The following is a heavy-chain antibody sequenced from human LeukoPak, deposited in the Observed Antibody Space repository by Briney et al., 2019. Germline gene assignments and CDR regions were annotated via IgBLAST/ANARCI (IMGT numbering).Heavy chain of an antibody. CDR2: ISYDGSNK. Sequence: PGGSLRLSCAASGFTFSSYGMHWVRQAPGKGLEWVAVISYDGSNKYYADSVKGRFTISRDNSKNTLYLQMNSLRGEDTAVYYCAKGGYSGSYYFDYWGQGTLVTVSS. V-gene: IGHV3-30*18. D-gene: IGHD1-26*01. J-gene: IGHJ4*02. CDR3: AKGGYSGSYYFDY. CDR1: GFTFSSYG.